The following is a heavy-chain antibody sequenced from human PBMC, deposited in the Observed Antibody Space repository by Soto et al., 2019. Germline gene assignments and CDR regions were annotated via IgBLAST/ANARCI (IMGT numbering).Heavy chain of an antibody. V-gene: IGHV4-4*07. Sequence: SETLSLTYTVSGGSISSYYWSWIRQPAGKGLEWIGRIYTSGSTNYNPSLKSRVTMSVDTSKNQFSLKLSSVTAADTAVYYCAREGLGARSYYYYGMDVWGQGTTVTVSS. CDR1: GGSISSYY. D-gene: IGHD3-16*01. CDR3: AREGLGARSYYYYGMDV. J-gene: IGHJ6*02. CDR2: IYTSGST.